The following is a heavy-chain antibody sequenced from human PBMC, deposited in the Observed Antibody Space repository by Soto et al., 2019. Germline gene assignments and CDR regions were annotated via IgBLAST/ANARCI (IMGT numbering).Heavy chain of an antibody. J-gene: IGHJ5*02. D-gene: IGHD3-3*02. CDR3: ASPKIAFYNWFDP. CDR1: GGSISSYY. Sequence: SETLSLTCTVSGGSISSYYWSWIRQPPGKGLEWIGSIYYSGSTYYDPSLKSRVTISVDTSKNQFSLKLSSVTAADTAVYYCASPKIAFYNWFDPWGQGTLVTVSS. V-gene: IGHV4-59*08. CDR2: IYYSGST.